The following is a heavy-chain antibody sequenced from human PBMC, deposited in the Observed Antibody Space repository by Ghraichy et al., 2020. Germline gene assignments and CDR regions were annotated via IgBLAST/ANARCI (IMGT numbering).Heavy chain of an antibody. Sequence: GGSLRLSCAASGFTFSSYSMNWVRQAPGKGLEWVSSISSSSSYIYYADSVKGRFTISRDNAKNSLYLQMNSLRAEDTAVYYCARAPFQGLFGVVTNNYYGMDVWGQGTTVTVSS. CDR2: ISSSSSYI. CDR3: ARAPFQGLFGVVTNNYYGMDV. D-gene: IGHD3-3*01. J-gene: IGHJ6*02. CDR1: GFTFSSYS. V-gene: IGHV3-21*01.